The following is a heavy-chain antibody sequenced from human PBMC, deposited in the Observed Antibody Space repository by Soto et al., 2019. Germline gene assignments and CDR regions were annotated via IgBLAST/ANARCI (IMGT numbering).Heavy chain of an antibody. V-gene: IGHV3-21*01. Sequence: EVQLVESGGGLVKPGGSLRLSCVTSGFTFSRNTMNWVRQAPGKGLEWVASITSSGSYVYYADSVKGRFSASRDNAKNSLSLQMDSLRPDDTAIYFCVKDDGIEAMDVWGQGTTVTVSS. CDR3: VKDDGIEAMDV. CDR1: GFTFSRNT. D-gene: IGHD3-3*02. J-gene: IGHJ6*02. CDR2: ITSSGSYV.